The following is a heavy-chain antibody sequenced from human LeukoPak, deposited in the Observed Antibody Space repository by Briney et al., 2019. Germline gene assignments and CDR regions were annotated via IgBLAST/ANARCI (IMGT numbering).Heavy chain of an antibody. CDR1: GFTFSSYG. CDR3: AKDRGSIVGWY. J-gene: IGHJ4*02. Sequence: PGRSLRLSCAASGFTFSSYGMHWVRQAPGKGLEWVAVISYDGSNKYYADSVKGRFTIPRDNSKNTLYLQMNSLRAEDTAVYYCAKDRGSIVGWYWGQGTLVTVSS. D-gene: IGHD1-26*01. V-gene: IGHV3-30*18. CDR2: ISYDGSNK.